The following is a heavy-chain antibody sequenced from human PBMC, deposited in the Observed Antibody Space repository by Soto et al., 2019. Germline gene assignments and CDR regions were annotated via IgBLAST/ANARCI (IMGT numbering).Heavy chain of an antibody. CDR3: ARVKYRYSSSLEGKYYYYYYGMDV. Sequence: ASVKVSCKASGYTFTSYGISWVRQAPGQGLEWMGWISAYNGNTNYAQKLQGRVTMTTDTSTSTAYMELRSLRSDDTAVYYCARVKYRYSSSLEGKYYYYYYGMDVWGQGTTVTVSS. CDR1: GYTFTSYG. V-gene: IGHV1-18*01. CDR2: ISAYNGNT. J-gene: IGHJ6*02. D-gene: IGHD6-13*01.